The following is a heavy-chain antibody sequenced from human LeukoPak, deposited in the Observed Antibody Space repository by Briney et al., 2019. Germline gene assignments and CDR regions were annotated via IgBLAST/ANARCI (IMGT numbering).Heavy chain of an antibody. Sequence: SETLSLTCTVPGDSISSSSYYWGWIRQPPGKGLEWIGNVYYSTNTYYNPSLKSRVTISVDTSKNQFSLKLSSVTAADTAIYYCARHSRSAYSGYENAFDIWGQGTVVTVSS. CDR2: VYYSTNT. J-gene: IGHJ3*02. CDR3: ARHSRSAYSGYENAFDI. CDR1: GDSISSSSYY. D-gene: IGHD5-12*01. V-gene: IGHV4-39*01.